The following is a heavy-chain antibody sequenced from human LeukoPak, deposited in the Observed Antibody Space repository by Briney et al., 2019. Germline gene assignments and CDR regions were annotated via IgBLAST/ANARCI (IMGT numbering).Heavy chain of an antibody. J-gene: IGHJ4*02. Sequence: GGSLRLSCAASGFTFSRYEMNWVRQAPGKGLEWVSYIVGGSSDRTYYADSVKGRFTISRDNAKNSLYLHMNSLRAEDTAVYYCAGEMYGSGLYYFDYWGQGTLVTVSS. V-gene: IGHV3-48*03. D-gene: IGHD3-10*01. CDR2: IVGGSSDRT. CDR1: GFTFSRYE. CDR3: AGEMYGSGLYYFDY.